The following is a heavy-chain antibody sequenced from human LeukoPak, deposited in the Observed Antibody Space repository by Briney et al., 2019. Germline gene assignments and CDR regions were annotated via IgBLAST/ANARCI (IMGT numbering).Heavy chain of an antibody. CDR1: GGSINSYY. Sequence: SETLSLTCTVSGGSINSYYWSWIRQPPGKGLEWIGYIFYSGSTNYNPSLKSRVTISVDTSKNQFSLKLSSVTAADTAVYYCASQGSGTYDPWGQGTLVTVSP. J-gene: IGHJ5*02. D-gene: IGHD3-10*01. V-gene: IGHV4-59*01. CDR3: ASQGSGTYDP. CDR2: IFYSGST.